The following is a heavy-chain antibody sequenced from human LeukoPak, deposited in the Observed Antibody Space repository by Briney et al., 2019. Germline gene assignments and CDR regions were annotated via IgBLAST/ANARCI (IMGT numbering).Heavy chain of an antibody. Sequence: GGSLRLSCAASGFTVSRNYMTWVRQAPGKGLEWASVVYSNNSTYYADSVKGRFTISRDSSNNTLYLQMNSLRVEDTAIYYCARGINMMIVAPGYWGQGTLVIVSS. D-gene: IGHD3-22*01. CDR2: VYSNNST. V-gene: IGHV3-53*01. CDR3: ARGINMMIVAPGY. J-gene: IGHJ4*02. CDR1: GFTVSRNY.